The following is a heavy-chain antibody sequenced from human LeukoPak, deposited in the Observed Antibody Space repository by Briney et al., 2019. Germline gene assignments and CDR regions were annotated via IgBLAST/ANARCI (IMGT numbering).Heavy chain of an antibody. J-gene: IGHJ4*02. CDR1: GGSISSSSYF. CDR3: ARLVRFTMVRGAHFDY. Sequence: SETLSLTCTVPGGSISSSSYFWGWIRRPPGKGLEWIGSIYYSGSTYYNPSLKNRVTISVDTSKNQFSLKLSSVTAADTAVYYCARLVRFTMVRGAHFDYWGQGTLVTASS. CDR2: IYYSGST. V-gene: IGHV4-39*01. D-gene: IGHD3-10*01.